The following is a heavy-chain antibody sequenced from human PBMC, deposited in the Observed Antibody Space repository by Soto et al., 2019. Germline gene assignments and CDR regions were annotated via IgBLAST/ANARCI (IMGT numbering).Heavy chain of an antibody. Sequence: ASVKVSCKASGYTFTSYDINWVLQATGQGLEWMGWINPNSGNTGYAQKFQGRVTMTRNTSISTAYMELSSLRSEDTAVYYCARGLDYYDSSGYYYNYWGQGTLVTVSS. D-gene: IGHD3-22*01. CDR2: INPNSGNT. CDR3: ARGLDYYDSSGYYYNY. CDR1: GYTFTSYD. V-gene: IGHV1-8*01. J-gene: IGHJ4*02.